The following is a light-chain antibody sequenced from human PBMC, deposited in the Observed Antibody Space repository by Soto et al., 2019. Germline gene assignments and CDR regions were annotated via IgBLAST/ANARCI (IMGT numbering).Light chain of an antibody. CDR3: SSYTSSSTHV. J-gene: IGLJ1*01. Sequence: QSALSQPASVSGSPGQSITISCTGSSSDVGAYNFVSWYQQHPGKVPRLMIFDVSSRPSGVSDRFSGSKSGNTASLTISGLQAQDEGDYYCSSYTSSSTHVFGSGTKLTVL. CDR2: DVS. CDR1: SSDVGAYNF. V-gene: IGLV2-14*03.